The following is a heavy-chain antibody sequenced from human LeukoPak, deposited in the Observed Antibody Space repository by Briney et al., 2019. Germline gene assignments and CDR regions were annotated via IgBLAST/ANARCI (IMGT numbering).Heavy chain of an antibody. D-gene: IGHD4-23*01. Sequence: GGSLRLSCAASGFTFSSYVMSWVRQAPGKGLEWVSAISGRGGSTYFADSVKGRFTISRDNSKNTLYLQMNGLRAEDTAVYYCAPTGGNFPYYFDYWGQGTLVTVSS. J-gene: IGHJ4*02. V-gene: IGHV3-23*01. CDR3: APTGGNFPYYFDY. CDR1: GFTFSSYV. CDR2: ISGRGGST.